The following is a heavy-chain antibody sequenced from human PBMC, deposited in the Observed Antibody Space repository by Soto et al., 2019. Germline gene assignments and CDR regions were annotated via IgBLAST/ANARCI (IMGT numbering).Heavy chain of an antibody. J-gene: IGHJ4*02. V-gene: IGHV4-59*08. D-gene: IGHD3-3*01. CDR3: ANWSGYHNGADY. Sequence: SETLSLTCTVSGASISTYYWSWIRQPPGQGLEWIGYIYYTGSTNYNPSLKSRVTISEDTSKNQFSLKLNSVTAADTAVYYCANWSGYHNGADYWGQGTLVTVSS. CDR1: GASISTYY. CDR2: IYYTGST.